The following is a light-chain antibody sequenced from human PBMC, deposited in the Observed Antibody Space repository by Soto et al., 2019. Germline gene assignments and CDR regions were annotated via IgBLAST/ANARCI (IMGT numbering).Light chain of an antibody. J-gene: IGKJ4*01. Sequence: DIVMTQSPDSLAVSLGETATINCKSSQSLLYSSNNKNYLAWYRQKPRQPPELLIYWAYTRESGVPGRYGGSGSGTDFTLTISSLRAEDVAIYYCQQYYETPLTFGGGTTVEIK. CDR3: QQYYETPLT. V-gene: IGKV4-1*01. CDR2: WAY. CDR1: QSLLYSSNNKNY.